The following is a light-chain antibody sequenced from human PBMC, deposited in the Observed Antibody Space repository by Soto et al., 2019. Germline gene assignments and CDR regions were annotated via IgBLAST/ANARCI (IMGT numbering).Light chain of an antibody. V-gene: IGKV3-20*01. CDR1: QSVDSSY. CDR2: GAS. Sequence: EIVLTQSPGTLSLSPGERATLSCRASQSVDSSYLAWYQQKRGPAPRLLIYGASSRATGIPDRFSGSGSGTDFTLTISRLEPEDFAVYYCQQYGSSPRTFGQGTKVEIK. J-gene: IGKJ1*01. CDR3: QQYGSSPRT.